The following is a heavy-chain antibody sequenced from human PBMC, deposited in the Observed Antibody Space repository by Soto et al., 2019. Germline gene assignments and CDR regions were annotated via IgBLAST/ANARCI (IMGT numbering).Heavy chain of an antibody. CDR3: ARAYFERGSGWYPSYYYYGMDV. Sequence: ASVKVSCKASGYTFTSYDINWVRQATGQGLEWMGWMNPNSGNTGYAQKFQGRVTMTRNTSISTAYMELSSLRSEDTAVYHCARAYFERGSGWYPSYYYYGMDVWGQGTTVTVSS. D-gene: IGHD6-19*01. CDR1: GYTFTSYD. J-gene: IGHJ6*02. V-gene: IGHV1-8*01. CDR2: MNPNSGNT.